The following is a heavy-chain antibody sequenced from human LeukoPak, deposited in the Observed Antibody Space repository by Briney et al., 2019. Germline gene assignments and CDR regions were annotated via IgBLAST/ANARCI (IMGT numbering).Heavy chain of an antibody. CDR3: ARESYYYGSGSIWFDP. CDR2: INGDGSST. Sequence: GGPLSLPWAASGFTFSSYWRHWVRQPPGKGLVWVSCINGDGSSTSYADSVKGRFTTSRDNANNTLYLQMNSLRAEDTAVDYCARESYYYGSGSIWFDPWGQGTLVTVSS. CDR1: GFTFSSYW. V-gene: IGHV3-74*01. D-gene: IGHD3-10*01. J-gene: IGHJ5*02.